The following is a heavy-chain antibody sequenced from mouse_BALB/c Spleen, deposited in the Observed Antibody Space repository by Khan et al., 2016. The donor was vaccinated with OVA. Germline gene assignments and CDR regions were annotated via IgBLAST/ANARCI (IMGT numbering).Heavy chain of an antibody. CDR1: GYTFTDYY. Sequence: QVQLKQSGAELARPGASVKLSCKASGYTFTDYYINWVKQRTGQGLEWIGEISPGSGDTYYNERFKGKATLTADKSSSTAYMHLSSLTSEASAVYFCARSNYFGYTFAYWGQGTLVTVSA. D-gene: IGHD1-2*01. J-gene: IGHJ3*01. V-gene: IGHV1-77*01. CDR2: ISPGSGDT. CDR3: ARSNYFGYTFAY.